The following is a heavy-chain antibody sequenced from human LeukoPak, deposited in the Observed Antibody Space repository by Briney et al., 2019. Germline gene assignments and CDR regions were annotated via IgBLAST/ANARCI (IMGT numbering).Heavy chain of an antibody. CDR3: ARAGVGYSDFYYYGMDV. V-gene: IGHV3-74*01. D-gene: IGHD6-13*01. Sequence: GGSLRLSCAVSGFTFSSYWMHWVRQAPGKGLVWVSRINSDGSSTSYADSVKGRFTISRDNAKNTLYLQMNSLRAEDTAVYYCARAGVGYSDFYYYGMDVWGQGTTVTVSS. J-gene: IGHJ6*02. CDR2: INSDGSST. CDR1: GFTFSSYW.